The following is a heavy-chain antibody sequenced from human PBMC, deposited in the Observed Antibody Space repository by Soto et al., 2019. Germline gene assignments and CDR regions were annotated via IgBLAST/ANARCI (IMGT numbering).Heavy chain of an antibody. CDR1: GYSFTNYW. CDR3: ARLDVDTAMVCDY. D-gene: IGHD5-18*01. CDR2: IDPSDSYT. V-gene: IGHV5-10-1*01. Sequence: GESLKISCKGSGYSFTNYWISWVRQMPGKGLEWMGRIDPSDSYTNYSPSLQGHVTISADKSVSTAYLQRSSLKASDTAMYYCARLDVDTAMVCDYWGQGTLATVSS. J-gene: IGHJ4*02.